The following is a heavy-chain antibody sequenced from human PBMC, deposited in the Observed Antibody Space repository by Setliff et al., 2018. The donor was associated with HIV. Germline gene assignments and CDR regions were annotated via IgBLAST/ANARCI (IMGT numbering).Heavy chain of an antibody. D-gene: IGHD3-9*01. V-gene: IGHV4-31*03. Sequence: SETLSLTCTVTGGSISSGGFYWTWIRQHPGKGLEWIGYIYYSGNTYYNPSLKSRVTISVDTSKNQFSLKLSSVTAPDTAIYYCARQTWEYYDTLTGYYRSTKNFDSWGQGTLVTVSS. CDR2: IYYSGNT. CDR3: ARQTWEYYDTLTGYYRSTKNFDS. CDR1: GGSISSGGFY. J-gene: IGHJ4*02.